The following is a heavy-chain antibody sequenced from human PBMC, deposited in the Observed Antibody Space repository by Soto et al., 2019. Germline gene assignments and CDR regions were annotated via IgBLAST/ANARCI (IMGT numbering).Heavy chain of an antibody. CDR2: IIPIFGTA. D-gene: IGHD3-22*01. Sequence: SVKVSCKASGGTLSSYAISWVRQAPGQGLEWMGGIIPIFGTANYAQKFQGRVTITADESTSTAYMELSSLRSEDTAVYYCARVPMYYYDSSGHHGAFDIWGQGTMVTVSS. CDR3: ARVPMYYYDSSGHHGAFDI. J-gene: IGHJ3*02. V-gene: IGHV1-69*13. CDR1: GGTLSSYA.